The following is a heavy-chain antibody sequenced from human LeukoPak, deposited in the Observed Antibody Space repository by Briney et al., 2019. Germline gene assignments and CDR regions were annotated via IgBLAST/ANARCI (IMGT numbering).Heavy chain of an antibody. D-gene: IGHD1/OR15-1a*01. CDR2: IYYSGST. Sequence: SETLSLTCTVSGGSINSYYWSWIRQPPGKGLEWIGYIYYSGSTNYNPSLKSRVTISVDTSKNQFSLKLSSVTAADTAVYYCARDGTRAFDIWGQGTMVTVSS. CDR3: ARDGTRAFDI. CDR1: GGSINSYY. V-gene: IGHV4-59*12. J-gene: IGHJ3*02.